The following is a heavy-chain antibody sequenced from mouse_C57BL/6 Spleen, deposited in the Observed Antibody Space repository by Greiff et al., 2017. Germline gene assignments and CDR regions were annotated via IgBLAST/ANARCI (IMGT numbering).Heavy chain of an antibody. CDR3: ARNNGGCFAY. CDR2: IWSGGST. CDR1: GFSLTSYG. V-gene: IGHV2-2*01. J-gene: IGHJ3*01. Sequence: VQLQQSGPGLVQPSQSLSITCTASGFSLTSYGVHWVRQSPGKGLEWLGVIWSGGSTDYNAAFISRLGISKDKSKSQVFFKMNSLQADDTAIYYCARNNGGCFAYWGQGTLVTVSA.